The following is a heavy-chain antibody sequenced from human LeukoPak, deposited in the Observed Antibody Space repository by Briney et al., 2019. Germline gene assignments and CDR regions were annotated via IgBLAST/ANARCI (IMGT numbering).Heavy chain of an antibody. J-gene: IGHJ4*02. D-gene: IGHD2-2*01. CDR3: ARASGVVAERLDY. CDR2: TYYRSKWYN. Sequence: SQTLSLTCAISGDSVSSNSAAWNWIRHSPSRGLEWLGRTYYRSKWYNDYAVSVKSRITINPDTSKNQFSLQLNSVTPEDTAVYYCARASGVVAERLDYWGQGTLVTVSS. V-gene: IGHV6-1*01. CDR1: GDSVSSNSAA.